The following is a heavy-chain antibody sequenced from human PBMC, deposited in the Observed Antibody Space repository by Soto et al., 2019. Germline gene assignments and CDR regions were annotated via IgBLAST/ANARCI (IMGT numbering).Heavy chain of an antibody. Sequence: GGSLRLSCAASGFTFNNYAMSWVRQTPGKGLEWVASISGSGGSTYYADSVKGRFTISRDNSKNTLYLQMNSLRAEDTAVYYCAYTGRFGELPYYFDYWGQGTLVTVSS. CDR2: ISGSGGST. CDR3: AYTGRFGELPYYFDY. V-gene: IGHV3-23*01. D-gene: IGHD3-10*01. CDR1: GFTFNNYA. J-gene: IGHJ4*02.